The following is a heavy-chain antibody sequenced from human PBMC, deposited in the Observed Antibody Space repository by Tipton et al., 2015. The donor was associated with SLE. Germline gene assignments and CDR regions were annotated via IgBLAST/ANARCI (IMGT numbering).Heavy chain of an antibody. V-gene: IGHV4-34*01. CDR1: GESLSNYY. D-gene: IGHD6-25*01. CDR2: INHGGFT. CDR3: ARHTPSGLYRY. Sequence: LRLSCAVYGESLSNYYWSWIRQPPGTGLEWIGEINHGGFTNYSPSLESRVTISLDTSRNQFSLKLSSVTAADTAVYYCARHTPSGLYRYWGQGTLVTVSS. J-gene: IGHJ4*02.